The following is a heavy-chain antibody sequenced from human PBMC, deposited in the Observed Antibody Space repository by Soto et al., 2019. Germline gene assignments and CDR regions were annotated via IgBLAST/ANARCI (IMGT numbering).Heavy chain of an antibody. D-gene: IGHD2-2*01. CDR2: IIPIFGTA. Sequence: VKVSCKASGGTFSSYAISWVRQAPGQGLEWMGGIIPIFGTANYAQKFQGRVTITADESTSTAYMELSSLRSEDTAVYYCARGYCSSTSCYRYYYGMDVWGQGTTVTVSS. J-gene: IGHJ6*02. CDR3: ARGYCSSTSCYRYYYGMDV. CDR1: GGTFSSYA. V-gene: IGHV1-69*13.